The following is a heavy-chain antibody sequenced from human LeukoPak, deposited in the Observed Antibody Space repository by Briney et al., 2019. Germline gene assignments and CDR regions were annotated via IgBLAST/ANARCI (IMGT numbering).Heavy chain of an antibody. CDR2: ITRDGYST. D-gene: IGHD5-18*01. CDR3: ARGFTAMVHSDY. CDR1: GFRLADYT. Sequence: GGSLRLSCATSGFRLADYTLQWVRQVPGKAMEWLSLITRDGYSTFYADSVKGRFTISRDNAKNSLYLQMNSLRAEDTAVYYCARGFTAMVHSDYWGQGTLVTVSS. J-gene: IGHJ4*02. V-gene: IGHV3-43*01.